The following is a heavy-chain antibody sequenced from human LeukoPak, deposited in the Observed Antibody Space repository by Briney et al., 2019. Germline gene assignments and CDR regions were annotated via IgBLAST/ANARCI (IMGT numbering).Heavy chain of an antibody. CDR2: IYSGGST. V-gene: IGHV3-66*01. CDR3: ARIAAAGTYYYYGMDV. CDR1: GFTVSSNY. Sequence: GGSPRLSCAASGFTVSSNYMSWVRQAPGKGLEWVSVIYSGGSTYYADSVKGRFTISRDNSKNTLYLQMNSLRAEDTAVYYCARIAAAGTYYYYGMDVWGQGTTVTVSS. J-gene: IGHJ6*02. D-gene: IGHD6-13*01.